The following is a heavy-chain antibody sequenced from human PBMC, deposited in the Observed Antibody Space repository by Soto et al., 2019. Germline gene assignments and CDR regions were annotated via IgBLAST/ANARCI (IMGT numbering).Heavy chain of an antibody. CDR3: ARDDAPGASGRSDAFDI. CDR1: GYTFTGYY. Sequence: ASVKVSCKASGYTFTGYYMHWVRQAPGQGPEWMGWINPNSGGTNYAQKFQGWVTMTRDTSISTAYMELSRLRSDDTAVYYCARDDAPGASGRSDAFDIWGQGTMVTVSS. CDR2: INPNSGGT. D-gene: IGHD1-26*01. V-gene: IGHV1-2*04. J-gene: IGHJ3*02.